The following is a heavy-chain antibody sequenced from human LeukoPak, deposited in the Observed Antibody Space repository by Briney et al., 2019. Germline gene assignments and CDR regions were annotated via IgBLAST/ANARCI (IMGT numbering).Heavy chain of an antibody. V-gene: IGHV4-59*01. CDR2: IYYSGST. J-gene: IGHJ4*02. CDR1: GGSISSYY. CDR3: ARGEWNYEFDY. Sequence: SETLSLTCTVSGGSISSYYWSWIRQPPGKGLEWIGYIYYSGSTNYNPSLKSRVTISVDTSKNQFSLKLSSVTAADMAVYYCARGEWNYEFDYWGQGTLVTVSS. D-gene: IGHD1-7*01.